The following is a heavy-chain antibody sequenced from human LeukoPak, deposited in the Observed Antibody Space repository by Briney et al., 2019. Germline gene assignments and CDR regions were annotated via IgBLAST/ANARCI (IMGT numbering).Heavy chain of an antibody. Sequence: ASVKVSFKASGYTFTGYYMHWVRQAPGQGLEWMVRINPKSGGTNYAQKFQGRVTITRDTSISTAYMELSRLRSDDTAVYYCARVFRGYCTNGVCAFEAFDIWGQGTMVTVSS. CDR1: GYTFTGYY. V-gene: IGHV1-2*06. CDR2: INPKSGGT. D-gene: IGHD2-8*01. CDR3: ARVFRGYCTNGVCAFEAFDI. J-gene: IGHJ3*02.